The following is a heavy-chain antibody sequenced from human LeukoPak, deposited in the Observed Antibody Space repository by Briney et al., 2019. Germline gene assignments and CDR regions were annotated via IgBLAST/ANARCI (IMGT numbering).Heavy chain of an antibody. J-gene: IGHJ4*02. V-gene: IGHV3-23*01. Sequence: GGSLRLSCAASGFTFSEYAMSWVRQAPGKGPECVSSIIGSGAGTYYGDSVRGRFSISRDNSKNTVYLQMNSLRAEDTAVYYCAKATGKLRAQFGYWGQGTLVTVSS. CDR3: AKATGKLRAQFGY. CDR1: GFTFSEYA. CDR2: IIGSGAGT. D-gene: IGHD2-15*01.